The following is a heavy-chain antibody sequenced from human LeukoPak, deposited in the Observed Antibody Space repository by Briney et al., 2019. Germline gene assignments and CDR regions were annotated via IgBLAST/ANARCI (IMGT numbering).Heavy chain of an antibody. D-gene: IGHD6-13*01. Sequence: PGGSLRLSCAASGFTFSSHAMNWVRRAPGEGLEWVAAISTTDGATYYADSVKGRFTISRDDSKNTLYVQMKSLRLEDTAVYYCARELSRSSWYYAFDIWGQGTMVTVSS. J-gene: IGHJ3*02. CDR2: ISTTDGAT. CDR1: GFTFSSHA. CDR3: ARELSRSSWYYAFDI. V-gene: IGHV3-23*01.